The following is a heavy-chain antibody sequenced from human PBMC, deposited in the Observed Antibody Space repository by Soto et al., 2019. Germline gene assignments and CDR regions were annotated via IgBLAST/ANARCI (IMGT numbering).Heavy chain of an antibody. D-gene: IGHD3-22*01. CDR2: IKSKTDGGTT. CDR1: GFTFSNAW. Sequence: PGGSLRLSCAASGFTFSNAWMSWVRQAPGKGLEWVGRIKSKTDGGTTDYAVPVKGRFTISRDDSKNTLYLQMNSLKTEDTAVYYSIISITMIVVVIYGWGQGTLVTVSS. CDR3: IISITMIVVVIYG. V-gene: IGHV3-15*01. J-gene: IGHJ4*02.